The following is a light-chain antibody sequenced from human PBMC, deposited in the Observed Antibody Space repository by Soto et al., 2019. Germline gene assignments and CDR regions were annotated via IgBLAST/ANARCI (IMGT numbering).Light chain of an antibody. CDR2: GAS. J-gene: IGKJ5*01. CDR1: QSISTS. CDR3: QQNYSIPIT. V-gene: IGKV1-39*01. Sequence: DIQMTQSPSSLSASVGDRVTITCRASQSISTSLNWYHQKPGKAPDLMIYGASNLQSGVTSRFTGSGSGTDLTLTITDLQPEDFATYYCQQNYSIPITFGQGTRLEIK.